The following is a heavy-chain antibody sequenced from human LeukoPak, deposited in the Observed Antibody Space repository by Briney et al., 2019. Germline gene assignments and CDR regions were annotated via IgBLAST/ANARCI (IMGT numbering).Heavy chain of an antibody. J-gene: IGHJ4*02. D-gene: IGHD3-22*01. CDR1: GFTVSSNY. V-gene: IGHV3-66*02. Sequence: GGSLRLSCAASGFTVSSNYMNWVRQAPGGGLEWVSVIDSGGRTFYADSVKGRFTISRDNSKNTLYLHMNSLRAEDTPVYYCARGRYYDSSGLDYWGQRTLVTVSS. CDR3: ARGRYYDSSGLDY. CDR2: IDSGGRT.